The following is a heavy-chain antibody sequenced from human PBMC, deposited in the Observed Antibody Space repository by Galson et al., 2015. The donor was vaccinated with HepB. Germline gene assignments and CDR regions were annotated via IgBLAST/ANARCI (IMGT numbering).Heavy chain of an antibody. CDR3: VRDPPLGAPFDN. D-gene: IGHD7-27*01. CDR2: ISSDSTYI. Sequence: SLRLSCATSGFTFNDYNMIWVRQAPGKGLEWVPSISSDSTYIYYADSVRGRFTISRDNAKNSLYLQMNSLRVEDTAIYYCVRDPPLGAPFDNWGQGTLVTVSS. J-gene: IGHJ4*02. V-gene: IGHV3-21*01. CDR1: GFTFNDYN.